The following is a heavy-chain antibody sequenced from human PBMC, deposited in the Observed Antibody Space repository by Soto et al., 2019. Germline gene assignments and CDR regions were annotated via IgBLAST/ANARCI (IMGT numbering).Heavy chain of an antibody. CDR3: ARARVYFDWTPLDYSGMDV. CDR2: ISYDGSNK. J-gene: IGHJ6*02. V-gene: IGHV3-30-3*01. Sequence: QVQLVESGGGVVQPGRSLRLSCAASGFTFSSYAMHWVRQAPGKGLEWVAVISYDGSNKYYADSVKGRFTISRDNSKNTLYLQMNSLRAEDTAVYYWARARVYFDWTPLDYSGMDVWGQGTTVTVSS. CDR1: GFTFSSYA. D-gene: IGHD3-9*01.